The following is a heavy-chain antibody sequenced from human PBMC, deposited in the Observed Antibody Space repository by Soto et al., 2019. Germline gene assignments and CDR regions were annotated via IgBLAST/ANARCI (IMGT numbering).Heavy chain of an antibody. CDR1: GFIFSSYA. Sequence: GGSLRLSCAASGFIFSSYAMSWVRQAPGKGLEWVSGISGSGGRTYYADSVKGRFTISRDNSKNTLYLQMNSLRAEDTALFYCAKASYDILTGYSPDNWGQGTLVTVSS. D-gene: IGHD3-9*01. J-gene: IGHJ4*02. V-gene: IGHV3-23*01. CDR2: ISGSGGRT. CDR3: AKASYDILTGYSPDN.